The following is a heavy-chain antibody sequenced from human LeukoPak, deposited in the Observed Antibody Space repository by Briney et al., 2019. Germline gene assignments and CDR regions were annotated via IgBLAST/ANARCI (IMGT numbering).Heavy chain of an antibody. CDR1: GGSFSGYC. J-gene: IGHJ3*02. CDR3: ARPSIAAAGITAFDI. Sequence: PSETLSLTCAVYGGSFSGYCWSWIRQPPGKGLEWFGEINHSGSTNYNPSLKSRVTISVDTSKNQFYLKLSSVTAADTAVYYCARPSIAAAGITAFDIWGQGTMVTVSS. CDR2: INHSGST. V-gene: IGHV4-34*01. D-gene: IGHD6-13*01.